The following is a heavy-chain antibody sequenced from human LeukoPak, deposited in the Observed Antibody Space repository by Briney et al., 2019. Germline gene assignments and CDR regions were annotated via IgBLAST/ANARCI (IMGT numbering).Heavy chain of an antibody. D-gene: IGHD5-12*01. V-gene: IGHV1-69*05. CDR3: ARSNDYDYHFNY. CDR2: FIPILDTT. Sequence: PVKVSCKASGGSFNNYAVTWVRQAPGQGLEWMGGFIPILDTTNYAPNFQGRVTITTDESSTTAYMELSSLKWEDTALYYCARSNDYDYHFNYWGQGTLVTVSS. CDR1: GGSFNNYA. J-gene: IGHJ4*02.